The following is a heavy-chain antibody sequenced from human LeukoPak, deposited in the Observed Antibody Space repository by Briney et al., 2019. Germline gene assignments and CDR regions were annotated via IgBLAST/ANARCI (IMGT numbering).Heavy chain of an antibody. D-gene: IGHD5-12*01. CDR3: ARGTAYGGYVNY. J-gene: IGHJ4*02. CDR2: INAGNGNT. V-gene: IGHV1-3*01. CDR1: GYTFTNYL. Sequence: GASVTVSFKASGYTFTNYLMHWVRQAPGQRLEWMGWINAGNGNTKYSQNFQDRVTITRDTSANTAYMELSSLRSEDTAVYYCARGTAYGGYVNYWGQGTLVTVSS.